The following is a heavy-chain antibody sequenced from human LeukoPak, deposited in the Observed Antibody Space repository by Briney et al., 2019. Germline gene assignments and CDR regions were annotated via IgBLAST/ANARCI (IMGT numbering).Heavy chain of an antibody. CDR3: TTERQTIFGVVIIEYYYYGMDV. Sequence: GGSLRLSCAASGFTFSNAWMSWVRQAPGKGLEWVGRIKSKTDGGTTDYAAPVKGRFTTSRDDSKNTLYLQMNSLKTEDTAVYYCTTERQTIFGVVIIEYYYYGMDVWGQGTMVTVSS. CDR2: IKSKTDGGTT. V-gene: IGHV3-15*01. J-gene: IGHJ6*02. CDR1: GFTFSNAW. D-gene: IGHD3-3*01.